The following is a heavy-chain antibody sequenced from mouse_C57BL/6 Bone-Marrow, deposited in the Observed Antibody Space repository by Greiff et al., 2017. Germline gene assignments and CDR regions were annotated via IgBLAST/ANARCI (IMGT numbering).Heavy chain of an antibody. V-gene: IGHV3-6*01. J-gene: IGHJ1*03. CDR1: GYSITSGYY. CDR3: ARINYYGSSRYFEV. CDR2: ISYDGSN. D-gene: IGHD1-1*01. Sequence: DVKLQESGPGLVKPSQSLSLTCSVTGYSITSGYYWNWIRQFPGNKLEWMGYISYDGSNNYNPSLKNRISITRDTSKNQFFLKLNSVTTEDTATYYWARINYYGSSRYFEVWGTGTTVTVSS.